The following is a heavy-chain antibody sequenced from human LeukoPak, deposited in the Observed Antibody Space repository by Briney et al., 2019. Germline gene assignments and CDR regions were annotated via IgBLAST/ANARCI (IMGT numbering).Heavy chain of an antibody. CDR1: SGSVSNGDYY. D-gene: IGHD3-10*01. CDR2: IYYTGSA. J-gene: IGHJ4*02. Sequence: SETLSLTCTVSSGSVSNGDYYWSWLRQPPGKALEWIGYIYYTGSAYYNPSLGGRVTLSVDTSKNQFSVKLSSVTAADTAVYYCARSQNYYGSGDYWGQGTLVTVSS. V-gene: IGHV4-61*08. CDR3: ARSQNYYGSGDY.